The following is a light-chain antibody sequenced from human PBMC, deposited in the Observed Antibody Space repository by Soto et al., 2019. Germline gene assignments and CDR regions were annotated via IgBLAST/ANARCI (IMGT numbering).Light chain of an antibody. CDR3: QQYGSSPPT. V-gene: IGKV3-20*01. CDR2: GAS. Sequence: EILMTQSPVTLSVSPGESATLSCRASQSVAYNLAWYQQKPGQAPRLLIYGASSRATGIPDRFSGSGSGTDFTLTISRLEPEDFAVYYCQQYGSSPPTFGQGTKVEIK. J-gene: IGKJ1*01. CDR1: QSVAYN.